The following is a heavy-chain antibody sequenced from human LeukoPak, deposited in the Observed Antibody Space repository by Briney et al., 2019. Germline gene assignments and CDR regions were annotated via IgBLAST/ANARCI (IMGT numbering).Heavy chain of an antibody. Sequence: GGSLRLSCTASGFTFGDYAMSWVRQAPGKGLEWVGFIRSKAYGGTTEYAATVKGRFTISRDDSKSIAYLQMNSLKTEDTAVYYCTRAKPHRWLQMIDYWGQGTLVTVSS. V-gene: IGHV3-49*04. CDR1: GFTFGDYA. J-gene: IGHJ4*02. D-gene: IGHD5-24*01. CDR2: IRSKAYGGTT. CDR3: TRAKPHRWLQMIDY.